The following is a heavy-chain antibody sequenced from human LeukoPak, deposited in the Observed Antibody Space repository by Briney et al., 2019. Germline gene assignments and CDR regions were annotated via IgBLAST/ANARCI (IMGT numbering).Heavy chain of an antibody. CDR3: AYGSRDHVAYFDY. CDR2: IIPIFGTA. CDR1: GGTFSSYA. D-gene: IGHD1-14*01. V-gene: IGHV1-69*05. J-gene: IGHJ4*02. Sequence: SVKVSCKASGGTFSSYAISWVRQAPGQGLEWMGRIIPIFGTANYAQKFQGRVTITTDESTSTAYMELRSLRSDDTAVYYCAYGSRDHVAYFDYWGQGTLVTVSS.